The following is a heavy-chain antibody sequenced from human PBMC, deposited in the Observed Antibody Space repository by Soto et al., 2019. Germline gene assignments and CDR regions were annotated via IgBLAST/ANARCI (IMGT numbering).Heavy chain of an antibody. CDR3: VPTGTVKQGEAMVRGGHDAFDI. V-gene: IGHV1-24*01. CDR2: FDPEDGET. Sequence: QVQLVQSGAEVKKPGASVKVSCKVSGYTLTELSMHWVRQAPGKGLEWMGGFDPEDGETIYAQKFQGRVTMTEDTSTDTAYMELSSLRSEDTAVYYCVPTGTVKQGEAMVRGGHDAFDIWGQGTMVTVSS. D-gene: IGHD3-10*01. J-gene: IGHJ3*02. CDR1: GYTLTELS.